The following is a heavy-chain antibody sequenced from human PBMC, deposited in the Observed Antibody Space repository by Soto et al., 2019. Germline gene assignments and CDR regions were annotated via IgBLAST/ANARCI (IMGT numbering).Heavy chain of an antibody. Sequence: QVQLEQSGGEVKKPGSSVKVSCKASGVTFSKFIMTWVRQAPGLGLGWVGGIIPIFGTANYAQKFQGRVTITADEPTSTSYLEVSNLRSEDTAVYYCAKVRYSSPMGYYYGMEVWGQGTGVTGSS. D-gene: IGHD6-19*01. CDR3: AKVRYSSPMGYYYGMEV. CDR2: IIPIFGTA. CDR1: GVTFSKFI. J-gene: IGHJ6*02. V-gene: IGHV1-69*01.